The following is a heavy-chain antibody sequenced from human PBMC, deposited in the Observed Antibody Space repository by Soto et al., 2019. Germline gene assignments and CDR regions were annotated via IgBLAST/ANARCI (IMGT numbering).Heavy chain of an antibody. Sequence: PSETLSLTCTVSGGSISSSSYYWGWIRQPPGKGLEWIGSIYYSGSTYYNPSLKSRVTISVDTSKNQFSLKLSSVTAADAAVYYCARHKMGYYYDSSGLDYWGQGTLVTVSS. CDR3: ARHKMGYYYDSSGLDY. J-gene: IGHJ4*02. CDR2: IYYSGST. CDR1: GGSISSSSYY. V-gene: IGHV4-39*01. D-gene: IGHD3-22*01.